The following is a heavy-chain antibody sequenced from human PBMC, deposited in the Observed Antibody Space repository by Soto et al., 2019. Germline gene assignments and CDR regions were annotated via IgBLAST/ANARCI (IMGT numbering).Heavy chain of an antibody. D-gene: IGHD3-22*01. CDR1: GYSFTSYW. CDR2: IDPSDSYT. J-gene: IGHJ3*02. CDR3: ARRVRYYYDSSGSPRNDDAFDI. V-gene: IGHV5-10-1*01. Sequence: PGESLKVSCKGSGYSFTSYWISWVRQMPGKGLEWMGRIDPSDSYTNYSPSFQGHVTISADKSISTAYLQWSSLKASDTAMYYCARRVRYYYDSSGSPRNDDAFDIWGQGTMVTV.